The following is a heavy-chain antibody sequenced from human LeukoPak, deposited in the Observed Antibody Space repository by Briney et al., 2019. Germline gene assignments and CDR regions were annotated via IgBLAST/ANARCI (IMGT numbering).Heavy chain of an antibody. D-gene: IGHD2-21*02. CDR1: GFTFNSCW. Sequence: GGSLRLSCVVSGFTFNSCWMNWVRQAPGKGLEWVAHINPDGRDTYYVDSVKGRFTISRDDAQNSMYLQMNSLRVEDTAVYYCATWGDTTAEYFQRWGQGTLVTVSS. CDR3: ATWGDTTAEYFQR. CDR2: INPDGRDT. J-gene: IGHJ1*01. V-gene: IGHV3-7*01.